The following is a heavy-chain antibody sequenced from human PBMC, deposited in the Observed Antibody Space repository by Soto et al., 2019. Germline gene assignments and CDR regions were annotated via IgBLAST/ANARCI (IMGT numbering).Heavy chain of an antibody. CDR3: ARDGKTGIAVAGLDY. Sequence: GGSLRLSCAASGFTFSIAWMNWVRQAPGKGLEWAAVISYDGSNKYYADSVKGRFTISRDNSKNTLYLQMNSLRAEDTAVYYCARDGKTGIAVAGLDYWGQGTLVTVSS. J-gene: IGHJ4*02. CDR2: ISYDGSNK. V-gene: IGHV3-30-3*01. CDR1: GFTFSIAW. D-gene: IGHD6-19*01.